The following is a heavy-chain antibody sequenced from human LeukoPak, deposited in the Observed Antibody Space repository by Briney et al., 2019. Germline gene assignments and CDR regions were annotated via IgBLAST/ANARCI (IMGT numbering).Heavy chain of an antibody. D-gene: IGHD3-3*01. CDR1: GFTFDDYA. Sequence: GRSLRLSCAASGFTFDDYAMHWVRPAPGKGLEWVSGISWNSGSIGYADSVKGRFTISRDNAKNSLYLQMNSLRAEDTAVYYCARDFWSGSFDYWGQGTLVTVSS. J-gene: IGHJ4*02. V-gene: IGHV3-9*01. CDR2: ISWNSGSI. CDR3: ARDFWSGSFDY.